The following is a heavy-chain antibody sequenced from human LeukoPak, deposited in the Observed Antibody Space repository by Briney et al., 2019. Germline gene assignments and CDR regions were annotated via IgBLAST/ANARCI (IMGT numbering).Heavy chain of an antibody. CDR1: GFTFSSYG. CDR3: ARTSRASPGWRPRLKNAFDL. CDR2: ISYDGSNK. Sequence: GRSLRLSCAASGFTFSSYGMHWVRQAPGKGLEWVAVISYDGSNKYYADSVKGRFTISRDNSKNTLYLQMNSLRAEDTAVYYCARTSRASPGWRPRLKNAFDLWGLGTLVTVSS. J-gene: IGHJ3*01. D-gene: IGHD6-6*01. V-gene: IGHV3-30*03.